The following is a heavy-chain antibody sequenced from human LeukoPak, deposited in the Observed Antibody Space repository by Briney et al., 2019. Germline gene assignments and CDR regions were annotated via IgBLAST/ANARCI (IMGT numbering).Heavy chain of an antibody. CDR3: ARAAVVGAYYYYYGMDV. D-gene: IGHD1-26*01. J-gene: IGHJ6*02. CDR1: GGSFSGYY. V-gene: IGHV4-34*01. Sequence: SETLSLTCSVYGGSFSGYYWSWIRQPPGKGLEWIGEINHSGSTNYNPSLKSRVTISVDTSKNQFSLKLSSVTAADTAVYYCARAAVVGAYYYYYGMDVWGQGTTVTVSS. CDR2: INHSGST.